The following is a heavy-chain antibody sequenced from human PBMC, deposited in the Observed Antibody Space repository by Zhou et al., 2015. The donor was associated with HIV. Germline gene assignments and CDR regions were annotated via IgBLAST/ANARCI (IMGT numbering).Heavy chain of an antibody. CDR1: GGTFSNHG. J-gene: IGHJ2*01. CDR3: AREGWGSWYFDL. Sequence: QVQLVQSGAEVKKPGSSVKVSCKASGGTFSNHGISWVRQAPGQGLEWMGGIVPFFGTANYAQKFQGRVTITADKSTSTAYMELSSLRSEDTAAYYCAREGWGSWYFDLWGRGHPGHRLL. D-gene: IGHD7-27*01. CDR2: IVPFFGTA. V-gene: IGHV1-69*06.